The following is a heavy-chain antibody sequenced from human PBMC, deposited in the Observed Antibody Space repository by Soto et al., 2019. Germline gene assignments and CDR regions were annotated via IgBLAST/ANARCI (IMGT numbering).Heavy chain of an antibody. D-gene: IGHD6-6*01. CDR3: ARSSSAFDY. CDR2: ISSSSSTI. Sequence: GGSLRLSCAASGFTFSSYSMNWVRQAPGKGLEWVSYISSSSSTIYYADSVKGRFTISRDNAKNSLYLQMNSLRAEDTAVYYCARSSSAFDYWGQGTLVTVSS. V-gene: IGHV3-48*04. J-gene: IGHJ4*02. CDR1: GFTFSSYS.